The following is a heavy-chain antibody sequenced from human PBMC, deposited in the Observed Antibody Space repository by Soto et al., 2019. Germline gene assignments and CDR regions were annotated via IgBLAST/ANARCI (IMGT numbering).Heavy chain of an antibody. CDR1: GGTFSSYA. Sequence: QVQLVQSGAEVKKPGSSVKVSCKASGGTFSSYAISWVRQAPGQGLEWMGGIIPIFGTADYAQKFQGRVTITEDDSTSTGNMELSRLRSEDTAVYYCASHYDSSGYYYRGLDYWGQGTLVTVSS. CDR2: IIPIFGTA. J-gene: IGHJ4*02. D-gene: IGHD3-22*01. V-gene: IGHV1-69*12. CDR3: ASHYDSSGYYYRGLDY.